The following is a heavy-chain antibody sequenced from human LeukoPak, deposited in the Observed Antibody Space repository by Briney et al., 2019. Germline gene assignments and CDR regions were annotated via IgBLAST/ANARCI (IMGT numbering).Heavy chain of an antibody. J-gene: IGHJ5*02. CDR2: INWNGGKT. CDR1: GFMFDDYG. V-gene: IGHV3-20*04. Sequence: GGSLRLSCTVSGFMFDDYGMNWVRQAPGKGLEWVSGINWNGGKTGYADSVKGRFTISRDNAKNSLYLQMNSLRTEDTALYYCAKDRNLDEGFDPWGQGTLVTVSS. D-gene: IGHD2-2*03. CDR3: AKDRNLDEGFDP.